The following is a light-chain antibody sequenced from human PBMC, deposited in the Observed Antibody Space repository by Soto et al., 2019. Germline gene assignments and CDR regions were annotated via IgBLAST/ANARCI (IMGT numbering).Light chain of an antibody. CDR2: DAS. J-gene: IGKJ4*01. V-gene: IGKV1-33*01. CDR1: QDIKNY. CDR3: QQYDNLPLT. Sequence: DIQMTQSPSSLSSSLVDIVTITCQASQDIKNYLNWYQQKSGKAPKLLIYDASDLETGVPSRFSGSGSGTDFTFTINSLQPEDIATYYCQQYDNLPLTFGGGTKVDIK.